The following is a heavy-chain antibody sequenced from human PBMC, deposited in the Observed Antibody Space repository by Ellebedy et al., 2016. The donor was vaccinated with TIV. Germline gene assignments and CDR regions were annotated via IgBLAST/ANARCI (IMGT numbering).Heavy chain of an antibody. CDR3: ACPMVRGGFDY. Sequence: GESLKISCQGSEYSLSTYWIGWVRQMPGKGLEWVGIIYPGDSDTRYGPSFEGLVAISVDKSTTTAYLQWSSLKASDTAMYYCACPMVRGGFDYWGQGTLVTVSS. D-gene: IGHD3-10*01. V-gene: IGHV5-51*01. CDR2: IYPGDSDT. CDR1: EYSLSTYW. J-gene: IGHJ4*02.